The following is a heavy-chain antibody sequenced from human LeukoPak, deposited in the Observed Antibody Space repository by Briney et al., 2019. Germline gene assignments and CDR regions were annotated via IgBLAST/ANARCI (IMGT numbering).Heavy chain of an antibody. V-gene: IGHV4-31*03. CDR3: ARENTAMAFDY. CDR1: GGSISSGGYY. J-gene: IGHJ4*02. Sequence: SETLSLTCTVSGGSISSGGYYWRWIRQHPGKGVEWIGYIYYSGSTYYNPSLKSRVTISVDTSKNQFSLKLSSVTAADTAVYYCARENTAMAFDYWGQGTLVTVSS. CDR2: IYYSGST. D-gene: IGHD5-18*01.